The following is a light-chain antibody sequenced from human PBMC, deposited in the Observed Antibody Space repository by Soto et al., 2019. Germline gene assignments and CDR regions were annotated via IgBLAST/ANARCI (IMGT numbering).Light chain of an antibody. CDR3: QQYCSSPT. CDR2: DAS. CDR1: QSVSSN. V-gene: IGKV3-20*01. Sequence: EIVMTQSRATLSVSPGGRATLSCRASQSVSSNLAWYQQKPGQAPRLLIYDASSRATGIPDRFSGSGSGTDFTLTSSRLEPEDFVIYHCQQYCSSPTFGQGTKVDIK. J-gene: IGKJ1*01.